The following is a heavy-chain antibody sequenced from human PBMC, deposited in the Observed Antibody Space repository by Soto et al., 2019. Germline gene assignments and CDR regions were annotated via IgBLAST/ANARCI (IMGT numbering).Heavy chain of an antibody. V-gene: IGHV6-1*01. CDR1: GDSVSSNSAA. CDR3: ARVVAVADTGYYFDY. Sequence: SQTLSLTCVISGDSVSSNSAAWNCIRQSPSRGLEWLGKTYYRCMWYNDYAVSVKSRISINPDSSKNQFSLQLNSVIPEYTAVNYCARVVAVADTGYYFDYWGQGTLVTVYS. D-gene: IGHD6-19*01. CDR2: TYYRCMWYN. J-gene: IGHJ4*02.